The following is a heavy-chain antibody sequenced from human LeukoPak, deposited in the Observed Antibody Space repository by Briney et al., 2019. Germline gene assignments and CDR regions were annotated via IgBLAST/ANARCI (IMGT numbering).Heavy chain of an antibody. J-gene: IGHJ4*02. V-gene: IGHV1-2*02. D-gene: IGHD2-2*01. Sequence: ASVKVSCKASGYTFTGYYMHWVRQAPGQGLEWMGWMNPNSGGTNYAQKFQGRVTMTRDTSISRAYMELSRLRSDDTAVYYCARVLVDTQDYQLPQYYFDYWGQGTLVTVSS. CDR3: ARVLVDTQDYQLPQYYFDY. CDR2: MNPNSGGT. CDR1: GYTFTGYY.